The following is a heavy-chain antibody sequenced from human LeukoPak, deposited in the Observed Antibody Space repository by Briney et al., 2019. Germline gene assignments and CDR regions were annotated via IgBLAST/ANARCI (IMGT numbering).Heavy chain of an antibody. CDR3: VRDMDV. V-gene: IGHV3-7*05. Sequence: GGSLRLSCVTSGFTFSSYWMTWVRQAPGKGLEWVANINQDGHEKNYVDSVKGRFTISRDNPKNSLYLQMNSLRAEDTAVYFCVRDMDVWAQGTTVTVSS. J-gene: IGHJ6*02. CDR1: GFTFSSYW. CDR2: INQDGHEK.